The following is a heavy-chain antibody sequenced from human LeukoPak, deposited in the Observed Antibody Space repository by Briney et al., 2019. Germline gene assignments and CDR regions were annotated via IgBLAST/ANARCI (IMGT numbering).Heavy chain of an antibody. CDR2: ISSSSSYI. J-gene: IGHJ3*02. D-gene: IGHD3-16*02. V-gene: IGHV3-21*05. CDR1: GFTFSSYS. Sequence: PGGSLRLSCAASGFTFSSYSMNWVRQAPGKGLEWVSYISSSSSYIYYADSVKGRFTISRDNAKNSLYLQMNSLRAEDTAVYYCARSPPYDYVWGSYRSGPGMAFDIWGQGTMVSVSS. CDR3: ARSPPYDYVWGSYRSGPGMAFDI.